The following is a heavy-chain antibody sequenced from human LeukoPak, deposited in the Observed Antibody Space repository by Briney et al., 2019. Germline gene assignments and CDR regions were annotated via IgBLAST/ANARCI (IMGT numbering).Heavy chain of an antibody. D-gene: IGHD2-15*01. CDR2: IIPFYGAI. J-gene: IGHJ4*02. CDR1: GYTFTSYG. Sequence: VASVKVSCKASGYTFTSYGISWVRQAPGQGLEWMGGIIPFYGAINYAQKFQGRVSITADESTSTFYMELSSLRSEDTAIYYCARMVGYAYSDYWGQGTLVTVSS. V-gene: IGHV1-69*13. CDR3: ARMVGYAYSDY.